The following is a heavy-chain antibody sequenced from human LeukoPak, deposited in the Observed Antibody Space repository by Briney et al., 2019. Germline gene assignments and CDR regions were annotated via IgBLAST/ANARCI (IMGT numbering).Heavy chain of an antibody. CDR3: AKGGSYRSQPYFDY. V-gene: IGHV3-30*02. D-gene: IGHD3-16*02. J-gene: IGHJ4*02. CDR2: IRYDGSNK. Sequence: GGSLRLSCAASGFTFSSHGMHWVRQAPGKGLEWVAFIRYDGSNKYYADSVKGRFTISRDNSKNTLYLQMNSLRAEDTAVYYCAKGGSYRSQPYFDYWGQGTPVTVSS. CDR1: GFTFSSHG.